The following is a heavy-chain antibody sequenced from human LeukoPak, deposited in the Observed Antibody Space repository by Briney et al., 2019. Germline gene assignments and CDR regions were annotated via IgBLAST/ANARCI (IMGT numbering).Heavy chain of an antibody. CDR2: ISWNSGSI. CDR1: GFTFDDYA. V-gene: IGHV3-9*01. CDR3: AKDSYNNPWYCDY. J-gene: IGHJ4*02. Sequence: GGSLRLSCAGSGFTFDDYAMHWVRQAPGKGLEWVSGISWNSGSIGYADSVKGRFTISRDNAKNSLYLQMNSLRAEDTALYYCAKDSYNNPWYCDYWGQENLVTVSS. D-gene: IGHD1-14*01.